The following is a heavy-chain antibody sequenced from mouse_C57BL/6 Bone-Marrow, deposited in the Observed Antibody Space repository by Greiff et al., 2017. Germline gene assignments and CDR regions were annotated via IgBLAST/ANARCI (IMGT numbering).Heavy chain of an antibody. Sequence: QVHVKQPGAELVKPGASVKVSCKASGYTFTSYWMHWVKQRPSQGLEWIGRIHPSDSDTTYNQKFKGKATLTVDKSSSTAYMQLSSLTSEASAVYYCASGCSYDWYFDVWGTGTTVTVSS. CDR1: GYTFTSYW. CDR3: ASGCSYDWYFDV. CDR2: IHPSDSDT. D-gene: IGHD1-1*01. J-gene: IGHJ1*03. V-gene: IGHV1-74*01.